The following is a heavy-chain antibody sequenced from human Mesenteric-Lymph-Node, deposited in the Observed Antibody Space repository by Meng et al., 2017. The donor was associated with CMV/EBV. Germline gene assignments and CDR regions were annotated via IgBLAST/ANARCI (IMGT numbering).Heavy chain of an antibody. J-gene: IGHJ4*02. Sequence: CAASGFTFSNFWMHWVRQAPGTGLVWVSRINSHGSITSYVDSVKGRFTISRDNAKNTLYLQMNSLRAEDTAVYYCARRKDGYNSHDYWGQGTLVTVSS. D-gene: IGHD5-24*01. CDR2: INSHGSIT. CDR3: ARRKDGYNSHDY. CDR1: GFTFSNFW. V-gene: IGHV3-74*01.